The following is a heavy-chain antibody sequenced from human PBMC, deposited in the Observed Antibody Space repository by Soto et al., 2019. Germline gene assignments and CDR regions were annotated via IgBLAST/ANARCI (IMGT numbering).Heavy chain of an antibody. Sequence: GGSLRLSCVVSGLTFTNYAMSWVRQAPGKGPEWVSSITGSGDSTYYADSVQGRFTTSRDISKNTLYLQMNSLRAEDTAVYFCAKRPFVIDGRYFDYWGRGTQVTVSS. J-gene: IGHJ4*01. D-gene: IGHD2-15*01. V-gene: IGHV3-23*01. CDR2: ITGSGDST. CDR3: AKRPFVIDGRYFDY. CDR1: GLTFTNYA.